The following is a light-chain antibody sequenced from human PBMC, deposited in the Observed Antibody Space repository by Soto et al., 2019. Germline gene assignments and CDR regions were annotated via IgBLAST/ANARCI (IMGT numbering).Light chain of an antibody. CDR1: QAISNSY. V-gene: IGKV3-20*01. J-gene: IGKJ2*01. CDR2: DAF. Sequence: EIVLTQSPGTLSLSPGERATLSCRASQAISNSYLAWYQQRPGQAPRLLLSDAFSRATGIPDRFSGSGSGTDFTLPISRLEPEDFAVYYCQQYGNSLPYTFGQGTKVEIK. CDR3: QQYGNSLPYT.